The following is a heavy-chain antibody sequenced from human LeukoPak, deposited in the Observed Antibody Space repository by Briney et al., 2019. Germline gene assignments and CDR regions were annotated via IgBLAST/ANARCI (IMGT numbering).Heavy chain of an antibody. CDR1: GFTFDDYA. CDR3: AKTKLVVPAAFDY. V-gene: IGHV3-9*01. D-gene: IGHD2-2*01. Sequence: GRSLRLSCAASGFTFDDYAMHWVRQAPGKGLEWVSGISWNSGSIGYADSVKGRFTISRDNAKNPLYLQMNSLRAEDTALYYCAKTKLVVPAAFDYWGQGTLVTVSS. CDR2: ISWNSGSI. J-gene: IGHJ4*02.